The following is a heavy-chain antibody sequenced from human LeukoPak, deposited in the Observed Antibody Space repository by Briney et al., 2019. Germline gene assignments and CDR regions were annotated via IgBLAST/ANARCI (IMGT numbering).Heavy chain of an antibody. CDR2: ISAYNGNT. CDR3: ARDQSVRLLQTSSTYFKHVFAI. V-gene: IGHV1-18*01. D-gene: IGHD6-13*01. CDR1: GYTFTSHA. Sequence: ASVKVSCKASGYTFTSHAISWVRQAPGLGLEWMGWISAYNGNTNYAQKVQGRVTMTTDTSTSTAYMELRSLRFDDTAVYYCARDQSVRLLQTSSTYFKHVFAIWGQGSMVTVSS. J-gene: IGHJ3*02.